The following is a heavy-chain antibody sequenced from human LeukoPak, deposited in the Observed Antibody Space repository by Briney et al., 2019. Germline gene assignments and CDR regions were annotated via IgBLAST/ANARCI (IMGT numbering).Heavy chain of an antibody. CDR3: AGPHSPYQYYFDY. CDR1: GFTFSDSY. D-gene: IGHD2-2*01. Sequence: KPGGSLRLSCAGSGFTFSDSYMTWIRQAPGKGLEWVSYISTCGSTIDYADSVKGRFTISRDNAKNSLYLQMNSLRAEDTAVYFCAGPHSPYQYYFDYWGQGTLVTVSS. CDR2: ISTCGSTI. V-gene: IGHV3-11*01. J-gene: IGHJ4*02.